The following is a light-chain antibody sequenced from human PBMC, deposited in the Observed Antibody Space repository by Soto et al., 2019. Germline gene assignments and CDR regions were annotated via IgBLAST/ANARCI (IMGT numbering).Light chain of an antibody. V-gene: IGLV2-23*02. CDR3: CSYAGSSTFYV. J-gene: IGLJ1*01. CDR1: SSDFGSYNL. CDR2: EVS. Sequence: QSVLTQPASVSESPGQSITISCTGTSSDFGSYNLVSWYQHHPGKAPKLMIYEVSKRPSGVSNRFSGSKSGNTASLTISGLQAEDEADYYCCSYAGSSTFYVFGTGTKVTVL.